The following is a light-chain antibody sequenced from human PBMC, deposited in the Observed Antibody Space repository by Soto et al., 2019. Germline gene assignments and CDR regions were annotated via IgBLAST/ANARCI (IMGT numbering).Light chain of an antibody. CDR3: CSHAGGSSWV. J-gene: IGLJ3*02. CDR2: DVT. V-gene: IGLV2-11*01. CDR1: SGDVGAYDR. Sequence: QSALTQPRSVSGSPGQSVTISCTGTSGDVGAYDRVSWYQHHPTKAPKLIIYDVTNRPSGVPYRFSGCKSGSTASLTISGLQAEDEADYYCCSHAGGSSWVFGGGTKLTVL.